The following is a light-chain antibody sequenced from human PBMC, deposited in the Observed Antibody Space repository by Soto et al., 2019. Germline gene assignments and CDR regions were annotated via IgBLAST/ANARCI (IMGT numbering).Light chain of an antibody. CDR2: GNS. J-gene: IGLJ1*01. CDR1: SSNIGAGYD. V-gene: IGLV1-40*01. CDR3: QSYDSSLSARYV. Sequence: QSVLTQPPSVSGAPGQRVTISCTGSSSNIGAGYDVHWYQQLPGTAPKLLIYGNSNRPSGVPDRFSGSKSGTSASLAITGLQAEDEAGYYCQSYDSSLSARYVFGTGTKLTVL.